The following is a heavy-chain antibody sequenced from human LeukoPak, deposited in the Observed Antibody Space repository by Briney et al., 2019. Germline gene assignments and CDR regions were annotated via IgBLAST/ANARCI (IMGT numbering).Heavy chain of an antibody. V-gene: IGHV1-69*06. CDR3: ARSKGSSSWYGGNWFDP. D-gene: IGHD6-13*01. Sequence: SVKVSCKASGGTFSSYAISWVRQAPGQGLEWMGGIIPIFGTANYAQKFQGRVTITADKSTSTAYMELSSLRSEDTAVYYCARSKGSSSWYGGNWFDPWGQGTPVTVSS. CDR1: GGTFSSYA. J-gene: IGHJ5*02. CDR2: IIPIFGTA.